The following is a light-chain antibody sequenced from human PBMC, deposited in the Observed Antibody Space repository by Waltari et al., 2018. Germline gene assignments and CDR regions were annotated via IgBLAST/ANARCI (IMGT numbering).Light chain of an antibody. CDR2: DVS. CDR3: NSYASSNTRV. J-gene: IGLJ3*02. V-gene: IGLV2-14*03. Sequence: QSALTQAVSVSGSPGQPITISCTGTSSDVGGYNYVSWYQQHPGKAPKLIIYDVSSRPSGVSNRFAGSESGNPASLTISGLQAEDEADYYCNSYASSNTRVFGGGTKVTVL. CDR1: SSDVGGYNY.